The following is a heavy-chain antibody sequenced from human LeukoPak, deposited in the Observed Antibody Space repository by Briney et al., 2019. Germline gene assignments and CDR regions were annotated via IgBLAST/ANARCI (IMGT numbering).Heavy chain of an antibody. V-gene: IGHV3-74*01. CDR3: ARPQQGGTTRSHGPDV. CDR1: GFTFSNSW. CDR2: INTDGTST. D-gene: IGHD2-2*01. Sequence: PGESLRLSCAASGFTFSNSWMQWVRQVPGKGLVWVSRINTDGTSTSYADSVRGRFIISRDNAKNTLYLQMNSLRAEDTAVYYCARPQQGGTTRSHGPDVWGQGTTVTVSS. J-gene: IGHJ6*02.